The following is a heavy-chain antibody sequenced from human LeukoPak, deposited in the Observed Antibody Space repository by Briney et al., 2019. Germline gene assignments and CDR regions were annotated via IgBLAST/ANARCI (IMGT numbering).Heavy chain of an antibody. J-gene: IGHJ4*02. Sequence: GGSLRLSCAASGFIFSSYWMSWVRQAPGKGLEWVANIKQDGSEKYYVDSEKGRFTISRDNAKNSLYLQMNTLRAEDTAVYYCAKTALDYWGQGTLVTVSS. V-gene: IGHV3-7*01. CDR1: GFIFSSYW. CDR3: AKTALDY. CDR2: IKQDGSEK. D-gene: IGHD2-21*02.